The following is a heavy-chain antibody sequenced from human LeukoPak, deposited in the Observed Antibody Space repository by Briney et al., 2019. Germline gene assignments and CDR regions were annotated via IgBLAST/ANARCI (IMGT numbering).Heavy chain of an antibody. J-gene: IGHJ5*02. D-gene: IGHD6-19*01. Sequence: ASVKVSCKASVYTFTGYYMHWVRQAPGQGLEWMGWINPNSGGTNYAQKFQGRVTMTRDTSISTAYMELSRLRSDDTAVYYCARVADSSGWYRDNWVDHWGQGTLVTVSS. CDR3: ARVADSSGWYRDNWVDH. CDR1: VYTFTGYY. CDR2: INPNSGGT. V-gene: IGHV1-2*02.